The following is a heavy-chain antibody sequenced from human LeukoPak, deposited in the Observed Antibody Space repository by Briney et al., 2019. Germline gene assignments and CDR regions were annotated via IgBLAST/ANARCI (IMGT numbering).Heavy chain of an antibody. D-gene: IGHD6-13*01. CDR1: GGSLSRYY. V-gene: IGHV4-59*01. CDR2: VYYSGST. Sequence: PSETLSLTRTVSGGSLSRYYLSWIRPPPPKGLEWVGYVYYSGSTDYNPSLTSRVTVPPEASKHQFSMNLRSVAAADTAWDCCTRYHGTAAGYFVYWGQGTLVTVSS. J-gene: IGHJ4*02. CDR3: TRYHGTAAGYFVY.